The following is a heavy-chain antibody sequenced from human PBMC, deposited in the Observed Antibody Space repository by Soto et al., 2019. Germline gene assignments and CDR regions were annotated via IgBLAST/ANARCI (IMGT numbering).Heavy chain of an antibody. V-gene: IGHV3-74*01. D-gene: IGHD2-8*02. CDR2: INSDGSSA. CDR3: ASDILAARFDY. CDR1: GFTFSTYW. Sequence: EVQLVESGGGLVQPGGSLRLSCAASGFTFSTYWMHWVRQAPGKGLVWVSRINSDGSSATYADSVKGRFTVSRDNAKNTLYLQMNSLRAEDTAVYYCASDILAARFDYGGQGTLVTVSS. J-gene: IGHJ4*02.